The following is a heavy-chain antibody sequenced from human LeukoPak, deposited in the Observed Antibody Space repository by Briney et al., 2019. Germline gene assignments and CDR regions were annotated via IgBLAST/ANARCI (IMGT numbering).Heavy chain of an antibody. V-gene: IGHV4-61*05. CDR2: IYYSVST. J-gene: IGHJ6*02. CDR1: GGSISSSSYY. Sequence: SETLSLTCTVSGGSISSSSYYWGWIRQHPGKGLEWIGYIYYSVSTYYNPSLKSRVTISVDTSKNQFSLKLSSVTAADTAVYYCARGTAAGTFYYYGMDVWGQGTTVTVSS. D-gene: IGHD6-13*01. CDR3: ARGTAAGTFYYYGMDV.